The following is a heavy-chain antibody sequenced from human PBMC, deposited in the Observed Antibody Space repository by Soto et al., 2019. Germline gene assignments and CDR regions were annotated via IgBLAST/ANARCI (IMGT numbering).Heavy chain of an antibody. D-gene: IGHD3-3*01. CDR1: GFTFSSYS. V-gene: IGHV3-48*02. CDR2: ISTTSSSI. Sequence: GGSLRLSCTASGFTFSSYSMNWVRQAPGKGLEWISYISTTSSSIYYADSVKGRFTISRDNAKNSLFLQMNSLRDEDTAVYYCARKGVAFDYWGQGALVTVSS. J-gene: IGHJ4*02. CDR3: ARKGVAFDY.